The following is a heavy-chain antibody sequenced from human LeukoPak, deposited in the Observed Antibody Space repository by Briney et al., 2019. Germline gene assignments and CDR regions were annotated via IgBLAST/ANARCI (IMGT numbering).Heavy chain of an antibody. CDR3: AREGAVADIDY. D-gene: IGHD6-19*01. CDR1: GGSISSGGYY. Sequence: SETLSLTCTVSGGSISSGGYYWSWIRQHPGKGLEWIGYIYYSGSTNYNPSLKSRVTISVDTSKNQFSLKLSSVTAADTAVYYCAREGAVADIDYWGQGTLVTVSS. J-gene: IGHJ4*02. V-gene: IGHV4-61*08. CDR2: IYYSGST.